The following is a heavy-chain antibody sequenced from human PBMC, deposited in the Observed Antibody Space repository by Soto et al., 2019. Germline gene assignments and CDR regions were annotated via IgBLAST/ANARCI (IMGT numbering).Heavy chain of an antibody. CDR2: INYSGTT. CDR1: GGSFGAYS. J-gene: IGHJ4*02. CDR3: ARDDERWSDCDLGY. V-gene: IGHV4-34*01. Sequence: SETLSLTCAVYGGSFGAYSWTWIRQTPGKGLEWIGEINYSGTTYYNPSLEGRATISVDTSKNQFSLKVTSVTAADTAVYYCARDDERWSDCDLGYWGQGVLVTVSS. D-gene: IGHD2-21*01.